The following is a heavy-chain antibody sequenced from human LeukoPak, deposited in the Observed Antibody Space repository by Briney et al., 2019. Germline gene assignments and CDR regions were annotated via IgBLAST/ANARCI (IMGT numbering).Heavy chain of an antibody. CDR3: ARVRRGRATVTGGNWFDP. D-gene: IGHD4-17*01. CDR2: INHGGST. V-gene: IGHV4-34*01. Sequence: SETLSLTCAVYGGSFSGYYWSWIRQPPGKGLEWIGEINHGGSTNYDPSLKSRVTISVDTSKNQFSLKLSSVTAADTAVYYCARVRRGRATVTGGNWFDPWGQGTLVTVSS. J-gene: IGHJ5*02. CDR1: GGSFSGYY.